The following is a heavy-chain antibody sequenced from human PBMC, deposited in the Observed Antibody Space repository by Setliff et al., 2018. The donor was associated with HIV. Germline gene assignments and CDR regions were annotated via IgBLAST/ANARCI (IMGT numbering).Heavy chain of an antibody. V-gene: IGHV4-61*03. CDR3: ARRERYYDILTGRVFDGFDI. CDR1: RASISSGGYY. Sequence: PSETLSLTCTVSRASISSGGYYWSWIRQRPGEGLEWIGYIHYSGSTNYNPSLKSRVTISVDTSKNHFSLKLSSVTAADTAVYYCARRERYYDILTGRVFDGFDIWGQGTMVTVSS. CDR2: IHYSGST. J-gene: IGHJ3*02. D-gene: IGHD3-9*01.